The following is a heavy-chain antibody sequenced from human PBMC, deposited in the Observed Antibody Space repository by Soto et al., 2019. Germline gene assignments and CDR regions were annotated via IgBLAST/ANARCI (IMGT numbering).Heavy chain of an antibody. J-gene: IGHJ6*02. Sequence: GGSLRLSCAASGFTVSSNYMSWVRQSPGKGLEWVSVIYSGGSTYYADSVKGRFTISRDNSKNTLYLQMNSLRAEDMAVYYCARNLDGGMDVWGQGTTVTVSS. D-gene: IGHD3-3*01. V-gene: IGHV3-53*01. CDR2: IYSGGST. CDR1: GFTVSSNY. CDR3: ARNLDGGMDV.